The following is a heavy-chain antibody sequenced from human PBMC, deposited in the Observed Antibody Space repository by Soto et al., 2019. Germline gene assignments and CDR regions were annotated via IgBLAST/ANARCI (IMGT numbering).Heavy chain of an antibody. D-gene: IGHD2-2*01. CDR3: ARDEIVVVPAAMAPQSRSFDP. CDR1: GYTFTSYG. J-gene: IGHJ5*02. V-gene: IGHV1-18*01. Sequence: ASVKVSCKASGYTFTSYGISWVRQAPGQGLEWMGWISAYNGNTNYAQKLQGRVTMTTDTSTSTAYMELRSLRSDDTAVYYCARDEIVVVPAAMAPQSRSFDPWGQGTLVTVSS. CDR2: ISAYNGNT.